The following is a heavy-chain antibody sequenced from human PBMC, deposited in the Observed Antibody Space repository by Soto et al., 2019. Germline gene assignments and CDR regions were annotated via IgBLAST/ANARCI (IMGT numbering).Heavy chain of an antibody. CDR3: ARAGYGDYDRGIDY. CDR1: DGSISSDNYY. V-gene: IGHV4-31*03. D-gene: IGHD4-17*01. CDR2: IYYSGST. J-gene: IGHJ4*02. Sequence: QVQLQESGPGLVKPSQTLSLICTVSDGSISSDNYYWSWIRQHPGKGLEWIGYIYYSGSTYYNPSLKSRVTISVESSNNQFSLKLSSVTAADTAIYYCARAGYGDYDRGIDYWGQGTLVTVSS.